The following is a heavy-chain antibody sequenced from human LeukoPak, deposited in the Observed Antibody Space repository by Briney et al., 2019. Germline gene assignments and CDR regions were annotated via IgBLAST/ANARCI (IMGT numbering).Heavy chain of an antibody. CDR1: GGSISSYY. J-gene: IGHJ3*02. CDR3: ARETTVTNAFDI. D-gene: IGHD4-17*01. Sequence: KPSETLSLTCTVSGGSISSYYWSWIRQPPGKGLEWIGYIYYSGSTNYNPSPKSRVTISVDTSKNQFSLRLSSVTAADTAVYYCARETTVTNAFDIWGQGTMVTVSS. CDR2: IYYSGST. V-gene: IGHV4-59*01.